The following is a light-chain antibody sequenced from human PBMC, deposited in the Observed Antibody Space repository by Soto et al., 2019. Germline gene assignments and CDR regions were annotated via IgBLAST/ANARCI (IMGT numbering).Light chain of an antibody. V-gene: IGKV3-11*01. Sequence: EIVLTQSPATLSLSPGERATLSCRASQSVSSYLAWYQQKPGQAPRLLIYDASNTATGIPARFSGSGSGTDFTLTISSLEPEDFAVYYCQQYGSAPFTFGGGTKVEIK. CDR2: DAS. CDR1: QSVSSY. J-gene: IGKJ4*01. CDR3: QQYGSAPFT.